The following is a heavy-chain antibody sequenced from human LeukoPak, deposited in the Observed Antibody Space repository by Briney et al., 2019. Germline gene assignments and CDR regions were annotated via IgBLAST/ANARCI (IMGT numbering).Heavy chain of an antibody. D-gene: IGHD6-13*01. Sequence: SQTLSLTCTVSGGSISSGGYYWSWIRQPPGKGLEWIGYIYHSGSTYYNPSLKSRVTISVDTSKNQFSLKLSSVTAADTAVYYCARGIAAAGPPFDYWGQGTLVTVSS. CDR3: ARGIAAAGPPFDY. V-gene: IGHV4-30-2*01. CDR1: GGSISSGGYY. CDR2: IYHSGST. J-gene: IGHJ4*02.